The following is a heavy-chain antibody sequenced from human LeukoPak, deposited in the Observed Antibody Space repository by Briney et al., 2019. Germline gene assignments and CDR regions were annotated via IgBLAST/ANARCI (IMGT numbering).Heavy chain of an antibody. D-gene: IGHD1-26*01. Sequence: SVKVSCKASGGTFSSYAISWVRQAPGQGLEWMGGIIPIFGTANYAQKFQGRVTITADESTSTAYMELSSLRSEDTAVYSCARDILGTAERAFDIWGQGTMVTVSS. CDR3: ARDILGTAERAFDI. CDR2: IIPIFGTA. J-gene: IGHJ3*02. CDR1: GGTFSSYA. V-gene: IGHV1-69*01.